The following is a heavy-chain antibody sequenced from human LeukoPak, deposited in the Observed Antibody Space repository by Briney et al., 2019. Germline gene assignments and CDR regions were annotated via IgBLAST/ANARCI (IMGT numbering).Heavy chain of an antibody. CDR3: ARDGDSSSSYAFDI. CDR2: IIPIFGTA. J-gene: IGHJ3*02. Sequence: SVKVSCKASGGTFSGYAISWVRQAPGQGLEWMGGIIPIFGTANYAQKFQGRVTITADESTSTAYMELSSLRSEDTAVYYCARDGDSSSSYAFDIWGQGTMVTVSS. V-gene: IGHV1-69*13. D-gene: IGHD6-6*01. CDR1: GGTFSGYA.